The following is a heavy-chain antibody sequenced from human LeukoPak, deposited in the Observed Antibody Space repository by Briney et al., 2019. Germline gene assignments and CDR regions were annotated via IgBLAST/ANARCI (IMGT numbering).Heavy chain of an antibody. Sequence: GGSLRLSCAASGFTFSTYGMSWVRQAPGEGLEWVSSIRGSGVTTFYADSVKGRFTISRDNSKNTLYLEMNSLRAEDTAVYYCAREGIQLWRGYNWFDPWGQGTLVTVPS. J-gene: IGHJ5*02. CDR2: IRGSGVTT. V-gene: IGHV3-23*01. CDR1: GFTFSTYG. CDR3: AREGIQLWRGYNWFDP. D-gene: IGHD5-18*01.